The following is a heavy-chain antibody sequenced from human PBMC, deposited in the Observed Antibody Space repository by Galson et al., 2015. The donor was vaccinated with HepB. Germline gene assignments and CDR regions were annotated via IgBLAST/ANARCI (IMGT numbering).Heavy chain of an antibody. CDR1: GYTFTNYY. CDR2: INPSGGNT. D-gene: IGHD6-19*01. Sequence: QSGAEVKKPGTSVKVSCKASGYTFTNYYVHWVRQAPGQGLEWMGVINPSGGNTRYPQKFQGRVAMTRDTSTTTVYMELSSLKSEDTAVYYCAREDHNSASHDPGRFYPWGQGTLVTVSS. V-gene: IGHV1-46*01. CDR3: AREDHNSASHDPGRFYP. J-gene: IGHJ5*02.